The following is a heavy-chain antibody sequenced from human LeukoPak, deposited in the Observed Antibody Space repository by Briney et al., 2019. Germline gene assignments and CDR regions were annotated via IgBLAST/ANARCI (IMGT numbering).Heavy chain of an antibody. D-gene: IGHD6-19*01. CDR2: IYTSGST. Sequence: SETLSLTCTVSGGSISSYYWSWIRQPAGKGLEWIGRIYTSGSTNYNPSLKSRVTMSVDTSKNQFSLKLSSVTAADTAVYYCARVRFYSSGWYLTNGGYWYFDLWGRGTLVTVSS. CDR1: GGSISSYY. J-gene: IGHJ2*01. CDR3: ARVRFYSSGWYLTNGGYWYFDL. V-gene: IGHV4-4*07.